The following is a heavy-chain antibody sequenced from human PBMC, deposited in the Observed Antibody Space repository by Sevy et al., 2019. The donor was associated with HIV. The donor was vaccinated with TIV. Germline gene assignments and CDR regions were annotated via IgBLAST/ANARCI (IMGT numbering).Heavy chain of an antibody. CDR1: GFTFSSYR. V-gene: IGHV3-7*01. CDR2: IKQDGSEK. D-gene: IGHD6-19*01. Sequence: GGSLRLSCAASGFTFSSYRMSWVRQAPGKGLEWVANIKQDGSEKYYVDSVKGRFTISRDNAKNSLYLQMNSLRAEDTAVYYCASHERSSPGGWTHFDYWGQGTLVTVSS. J-gene: IGHJ4*02. CDR3: ASHERSSPGGWTHFDY.